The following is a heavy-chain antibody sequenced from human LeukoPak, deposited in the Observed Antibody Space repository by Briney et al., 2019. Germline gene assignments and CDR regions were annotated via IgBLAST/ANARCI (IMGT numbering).Heavy chain of an antibody. Sequence: GGPLRLSCAASGFTFSDYAIDWVRQAPGKGLEWVSVIRSSGDTTYYADFVKGRFTISRDNSKNTLYLQMNSLRAEDTAVYYCAKGYYASGSSLSAFDYWGQGTLVTVSS. CDR2: IRSSGDTT. J-gene: IGHJ4*02. CDR3: AKGYYASGSSLSAFDY. CDR1: GFTFSDYA. V-gene: IGHV3-23*01. D-gene: IGHD3-10*01.